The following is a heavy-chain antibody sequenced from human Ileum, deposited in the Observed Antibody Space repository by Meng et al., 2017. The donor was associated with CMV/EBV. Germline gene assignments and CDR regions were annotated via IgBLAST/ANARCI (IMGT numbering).Heavy chain of an antibody. CDR1: GFTFSTHA. Sequence: QVQLFESGGGVVQAGRSLRLSCTASGFTFSTHAHWVRQAPGKGLEWVAVISYDGSNKFYADSVKGRFTISRDNSKNTLDLQMNSLRAEDTAVYYCAREELVTTTSLLDYWGQGTLVTVSS. CDR3: AREELVTTTSLLDY. V-gene: IGHV3-30-3*01. D-gene: IGHD4/OR15-4a*01. J-gene: IGHJ4*02. CDR2: ISYDGSNK.